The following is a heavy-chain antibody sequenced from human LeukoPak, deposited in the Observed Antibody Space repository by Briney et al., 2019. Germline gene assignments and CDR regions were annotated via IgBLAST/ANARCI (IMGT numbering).Heavy chain of an antibody. Sequence: SETLSLTCTVSGGSISSYYWSWIRQPPGKGLEWIGYIYYSGSTNYNPSLKSRVTISVDTSKNQFSLKLSSVTAADTAVYYCARGPLYSYGYFGAFDIWGQGTMVTVSS. CDR3: ARGPLYSYGYFGAFDI. CDR1: GGSISSYY. D-gene: IGHD5-18*01. CDR2: IYYSGST. J-gene: IGHJ3*02. V-gene: IGHV4-59*12.